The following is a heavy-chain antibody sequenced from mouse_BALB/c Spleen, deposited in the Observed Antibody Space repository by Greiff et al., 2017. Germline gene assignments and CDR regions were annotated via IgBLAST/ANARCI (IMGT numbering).Heavy chain of an antibody. CDR2: INSNGGST. Sequence: EVQGVESGGGLVQPGGSLKLSCAASGFTFSSYGMSWVRQTPDKRLELVATINSNGGSTYYPDSVKGRFTISRDNAKNTLYLQMSSLKSEDTAMYYCARSSPAWFAYWGQGTLVTVSA. CDR3: ARSSPAWFAY. CDR1: GFTFSSYG. D-gene: IGHD6-2*01. J-gene: IGHJ3*01. V-gene: IGHV5-6-3*01.